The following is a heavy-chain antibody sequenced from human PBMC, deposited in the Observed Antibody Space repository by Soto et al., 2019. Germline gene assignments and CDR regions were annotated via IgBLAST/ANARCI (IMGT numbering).Heavy chain of an antibody. J-gene: IGHJ4*02. CDR1: SGSISTANW. CDR3: ARRGGGVVLAATTPFDY. CDR2: IYHSGST. Sequence: SETLSLICTVSSGSISTANWWSWVRQPPGGGLEWIGEIYHSGSTNYNLSLKSRVTLSVDTSKNQFSLSLMSVTAADSAIYYCARRGGGVVLAATTPFDYWGQGTLVTVSS. V-gene: IGHV4-4*02. D-gene: IGHD2-15*01.